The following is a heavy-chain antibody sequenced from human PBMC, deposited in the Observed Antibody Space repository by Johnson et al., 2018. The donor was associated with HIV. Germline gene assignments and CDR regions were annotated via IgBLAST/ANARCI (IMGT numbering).Heavy chain of an antibody. J-gene: IGHJ3*02. CDR2: ISYDGSNK. Sequence: VQVVESGGGVVQPGRSLRLSCAASGFTFSSYAMHWVRQAPGKGLEWVAVISYDGSNKYYADSVKGRFTISRDNSKNTLYLQMNSLRAEDTALYYCARDVQYPGTDVFDIWGQGTMVTVSS. D-gene: IGHD2-2*01. CDR3: ARDVQYPGTDVFDI. CDR1: GFTFSSYA. V-gene: IGHV3-30*14.